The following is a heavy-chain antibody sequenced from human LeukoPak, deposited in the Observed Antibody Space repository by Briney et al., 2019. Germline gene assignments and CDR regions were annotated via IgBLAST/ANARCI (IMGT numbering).Heavy chain of an antibody. Sequence: SVKVSCKASGGTFSSYAISWVRQAPGQGLEWMGGIIPIFGTANYAQKFQGRVTITTDESTSTAYMELSSLRSEDTAVYYCARGRAPLENAFNIWGQGTMVTVSS. V-gene: IGHV1-69*05. D-gene: IGHD1-1*01. CDR3: ARGRAPLENAFNI. CDR2: IIPIFGTA. CDR1: GGTFSSYA. J-gene: IGHJ3*02.